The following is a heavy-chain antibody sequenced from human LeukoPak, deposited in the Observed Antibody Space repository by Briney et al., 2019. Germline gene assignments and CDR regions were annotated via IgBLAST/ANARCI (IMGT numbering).Heavy chain of an antibody. CDR1: GFTFDDYA. V-gene: IGHV3-9*01. Sequence: GGSLRLSCAASGFTFDDYAMHWVRQAPGKGLEWVSGISWNSGSIGYADSVKGRFTISRDNAKNSLYLQMNSLRAEDTAVYYCARAPRTGTTSDFDYWGQGTLVTVSS. CDR3: ARAPRTGTTSDFDY. CDR2: ISWNSGSI. J-gene: IGHJ4*02. D-gene: IGHD1-1*01.